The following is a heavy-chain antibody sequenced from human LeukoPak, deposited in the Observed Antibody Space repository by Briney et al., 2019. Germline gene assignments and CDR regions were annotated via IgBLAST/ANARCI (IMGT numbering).Heavy chain of an antibody. V-gene: IGHV1-69*05. D-gene: IGHD4-17*01. CDR3: ARNDYGDYALFG. CDR2: IIPIFGTA. CDR1: GGTFSSYA. J-gene: IGHJ4*02. Sequence: SVKVSCKASGGTFSSYAISWVRQAPGQGLEWMGGIIPIFGTANYAQKFQGRVTITTDESTSTAYMELSSLRSEGTAVYYCARNDYGDYALFGWGQGTLVTVSS.